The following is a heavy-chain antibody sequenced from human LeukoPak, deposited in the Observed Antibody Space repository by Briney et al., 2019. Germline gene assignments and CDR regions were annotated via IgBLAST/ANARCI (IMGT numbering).Heavy chain of an antibody. CDR3: ARARRGYSGYGLSGPAFGI. Sequence: SETLSLTCTVSGGSISSYYWSWIRQPPGKGLEWIGYIYYSGSTNYNPSLKSRVTISVDTSKNQFSLKLSSVTAADTAVYYCARARRGYSGYGLSGPAFGIWGQGTMVTVSS. CDR1: GGSISSYY. CDR2: IYYSGST. J-gene: IGHJ3*02. V-gene: IGHV4-59*01. D-gene: IGHD5-12*01.